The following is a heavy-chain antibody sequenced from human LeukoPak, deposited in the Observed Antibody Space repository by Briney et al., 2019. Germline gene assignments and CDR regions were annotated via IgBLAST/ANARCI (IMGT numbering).Heavy chain of an antibody. CDR3: AKKQDYGDNHWYFDL. V-gene: IGHV3-48*01. CDR1: GFTFSSYH. J-gene: IGHJ2*01. Sequence: PGGSLRLSCAATGFTFSSYHMYWVRQAPGKGLEWVSCISSSSTSIYYADSVKGRFTISRDNAENSLFLQMNNLRAEDTAVYYCAKKQDYGDNHWYFDLWGRGTLITVSS. CDR2: ISSSSTSI. D-gene: IGHD4-17*01.